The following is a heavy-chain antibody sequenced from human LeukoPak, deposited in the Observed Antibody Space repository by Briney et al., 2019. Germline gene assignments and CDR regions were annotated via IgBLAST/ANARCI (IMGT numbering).Heavy chain of an antibody. Sequence: SETLSLTCTVSGDSISLSGGSITIYYWSWIRQPAGKGPEWIGRIYTSGTTEYNPSLKSRVTMSLDMSRNQFSLKLYSMTAADTAIYYCAGSATGDYDYWCQGTLVTVSS. CDR2: IYTSGTT. CDR1: GGSITIYY. V-gene: IGHV4-4*07. CDR3: AGSATGDYDY. D-gene: IGHD5-12*01. J-gene: IGHJ4*02.